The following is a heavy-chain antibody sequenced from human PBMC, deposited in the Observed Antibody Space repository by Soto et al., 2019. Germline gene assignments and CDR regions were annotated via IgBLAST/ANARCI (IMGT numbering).Heavy chain of an antibody. CDR3: ARGSQPYCSGGSCYSRAGMDV. D-gene: IGHD2-15*01. CDR2: IWYDGSNK. Sequence: QVQLVESGGGVVQPGRSLRLSCAASGFTFSSYGMHWVRQAPGKGLEWVAVIWYDGSNKYYADSVKGRFTISRDNSKNTLYLQMNSLRAEDTAVYYCARGSQPYCSGGSCYSRAGMDVW. V-gene: IGHV3-33*01. J-gene: IGHJ6*01. CDR1: GFTFSSYG.